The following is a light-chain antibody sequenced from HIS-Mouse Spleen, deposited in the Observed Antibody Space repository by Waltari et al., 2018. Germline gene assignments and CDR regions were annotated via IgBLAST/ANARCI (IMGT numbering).Light chain of an antibody. J-gene: IGLJ2*01. V-gene: IGLV3-25*03. CDR3: QSADSSGTYVV. Sequence: SYELTQPPSVSVSPGQTARITCSGDALPKQYAYWYQQKPGQAPVLVIYEDSERPSGSPERFSGSSSVTTVTLTISGVQAEDEADYYCQSADSSGTYVVFGGGTKLTVL. CDR1: ALPKQY. CDR2: EDS.